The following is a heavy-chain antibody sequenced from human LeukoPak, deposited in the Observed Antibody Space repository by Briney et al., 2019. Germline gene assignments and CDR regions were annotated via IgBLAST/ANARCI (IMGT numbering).Heavy chain of an antibody. Sequence: SETLSLTCTVSGGSIRSYYWSWIRQPPGKGLEWIGYIYYSGSTNYNPSLKSRVTISVDTSKNQFSLKLSSVTAADTAVYYCARDRGEQQLGTFDYWGQGTLVTVSS. J-gene: IGHJ4*02. D-gene: IGHD6-13*01. CDR2: IYYSGST. V-gene: IGHV4-59*01. CDR3: ARDRGEQQLGTFDY. CDR1: GGSIRSYY.